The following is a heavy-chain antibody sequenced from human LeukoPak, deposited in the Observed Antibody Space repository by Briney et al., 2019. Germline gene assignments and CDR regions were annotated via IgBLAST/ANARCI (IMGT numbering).Heavy chain of an antibody. CDR3: ARADQLLPWYFDL. J-gene: IGHJ2*01. CDR2: IIPIFGTA. CDR1: GYTFTSYG. V-gene: IGHV1-69*13. D-gene: IGHD2-2*01. Sequence: SVKVSCKASGYTFTSYGISWVRQAPGQGLEWMGGIIPIFGTANYAQKFQGRVTITADESTSTAYMELSSLRSEDTAVYYCARADQLLPWYFDLWGRGTLVTVSS.